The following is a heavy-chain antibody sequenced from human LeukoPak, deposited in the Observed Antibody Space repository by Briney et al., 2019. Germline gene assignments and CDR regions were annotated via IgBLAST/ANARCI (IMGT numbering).Heavy chain of an antibody. Sequence: QPGGSLRLSRAASGFTFSSYGMHWVRQAPGKGLEWVAVISYDGSNKYYADSVKGRFTISRGDSKNTLYLQMNSLRAEDTAVYYCAKDPSLYDFWSGLFDYWGQGTLVTVSS. J-gene: IGHJ4*02. V-gene: IGHV3-30*18. CDR3: AKDPSLYDFWSGLFDY. CDR1: GFTFSSYG. CDR2: ISYDGSNK. D-gene: IGHD3-3*01.